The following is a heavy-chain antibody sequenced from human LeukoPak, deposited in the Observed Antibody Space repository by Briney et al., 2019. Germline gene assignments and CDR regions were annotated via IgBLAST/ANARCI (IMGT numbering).Heavy chain of an antibody. CDR2: IRNKANSYTT. J-gene: IGHJ3*02. CDR3: TSPARSGYAFDI. D-gene: IGHD3-22*01. V-gene: IGHV3-72*01. Sequence: GGSLRLSCAASGFTFSDHYMDWVRQAPGKGLEWVGRIRNKANSYTTDYAASVKARFTISRDDSKNSVNLQMNSLKAEDTAVYYCTSPARSGYAFDIWGQGTMVTVSS. CDR1: GFTFSDHY.